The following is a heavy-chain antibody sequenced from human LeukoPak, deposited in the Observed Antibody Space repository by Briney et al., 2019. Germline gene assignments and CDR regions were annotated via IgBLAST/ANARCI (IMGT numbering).Heavy chain of an antibody. CDR3: AAGNPLNLFDP. D-gene: IGHD6-13*01. J-gene: IGHJ5*02. V-gene: IGHV3-23*01. CDR1: GFXFSSYA. CDR2: ISGSGGKT. Sequence: GGSLRLSCAASGFXFSSYAMSWVRQAPGKGLEWISAISGSGGKTYYVGSVKGRLTISRDNSNNTLYLQINSLRAEDTAVYYCAAGNPLNLFDPWGQGTLVTVSS.